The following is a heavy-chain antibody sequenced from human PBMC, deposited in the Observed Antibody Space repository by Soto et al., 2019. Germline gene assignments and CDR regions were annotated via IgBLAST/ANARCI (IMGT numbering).Heavy chain of an antibody. D-gene: IGHD1-1*01. CDR2: ISYDGKQT. J-gene: IGHJ2*01. CDR3: ARDGWGYNWYFDL. V-gene: IGHV3-30*03. Sequence: PVGSLRLSCGAPGVTFKDYGMHWVRQAPGKGLEWVAVISYDGKQTYYADSVKGRFTISKDKSKRTLFLQMNSLRVDDTAVYYCARDGWGYNWYFDLWGRGTLVTVSS. CDR1: GVTFKDYG.